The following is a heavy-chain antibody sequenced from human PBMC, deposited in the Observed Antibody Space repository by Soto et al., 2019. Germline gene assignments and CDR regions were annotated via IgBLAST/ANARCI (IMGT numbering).Heavy chain of an antibody. CDR3: ARDRVAAAGNYVGRLYYYYYGMEV. CDR2: INPNSGGT. D-gene: IGHD6-13*01. Sequence: ASVKVSCKASGYTFTSYAMHWVRQAPGQGLEWMGWINPNSGGTNYAQKFQGWVTMTRDTSISTAYMELSRLRSDDTAVYYCARDRVAAAGNYVGRLYYYYYGMEVWGQGTTVTVSS. J-gene: IGHJ6*02. V-gene: IGHV1-2*04. CDR1: GYTFTSYA.